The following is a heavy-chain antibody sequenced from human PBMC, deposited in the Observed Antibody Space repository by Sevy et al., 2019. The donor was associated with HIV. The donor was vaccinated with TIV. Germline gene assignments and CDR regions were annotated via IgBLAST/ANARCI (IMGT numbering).Heavy chain of an antibody. V-gene: IGHV3-30*02. CDR1: GFTISRYG. J-gene: IGHJ6*02. CDR3: AKVATMVQGAHYYYGMDV. D-gene: IGHD3-10*01. Sequence: GGSLRLSCAASGFTISRYGMHWVRQAPGKGLEWVAFIRYDGSNQYYADSVKGRFTISRDNSKNTLYLQMNSLRAEDTAVYYCAKVATMVQGAHYYYGMDVWGQGTTVTVSS. CDR2: IRYDGSNQ.